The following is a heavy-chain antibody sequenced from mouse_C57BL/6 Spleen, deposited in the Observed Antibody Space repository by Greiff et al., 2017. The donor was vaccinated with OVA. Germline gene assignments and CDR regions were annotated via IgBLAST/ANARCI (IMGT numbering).Heavy chain of an antibody. J-gene: IGHJ3*01. D-gene: IGHD2-4*01. CDR1: GYTFTSYG. CDR3: TRGGDYLFAY. Sequence: QVQLKQPGAELVRPGSSVKLSCKASGYTFTSYGMHWVKQSPIQGLEWIGNIDPSDSETHYNQKFKDKATLTVDKSSSTAYMQISSLTSDDSAVYYSTRGGDYLFAYWGQGTLVTVSA. CDR2: IDPSDSET. V-gene: IGHV1-52*01.